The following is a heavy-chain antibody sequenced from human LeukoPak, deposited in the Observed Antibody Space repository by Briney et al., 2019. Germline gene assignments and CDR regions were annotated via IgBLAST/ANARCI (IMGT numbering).Heavy chain of an antibody. CDR3: ARLGTTDWFDP. CDR1: GGSISSYY. D-gene: IGHD4-17*01. V-gene: IGHV4-59*08. CDR2: IYYSGST. J-gene: IGHJ5*02. Sequence: PSETLSLTCTVSGGSISSYYWSWIRQPPGKGLEWIGYIYYSGSTNYNPSLKSRVTISVDTSKNQFSLKLSSVTAADTAVYYCARLGTTDWFDPWGQGTPVTVSS.